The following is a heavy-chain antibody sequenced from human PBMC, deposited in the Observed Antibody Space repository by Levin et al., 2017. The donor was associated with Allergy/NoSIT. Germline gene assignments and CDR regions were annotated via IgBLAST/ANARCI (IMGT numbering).Heavy chain of an antibody. D-gene: IGHD3-22*01. CDR3: ARVGQYYDSRGYYSFAFDI. V-gene: IGHV3-48*02. J-gene: IGHJ3*02. CDR1: GFTFSTYS. Sequence: GESLKISCAASGFTFSTYSMSWVRQAPGKGLEWVSHISSATTIISYADSVKGRFTISRDNAKNSLYLHINSLIDEDTAVYYCARVGQYYDSRGYYSFAFDIWGQGTMVTVSS. CDR2: ISSATTII.